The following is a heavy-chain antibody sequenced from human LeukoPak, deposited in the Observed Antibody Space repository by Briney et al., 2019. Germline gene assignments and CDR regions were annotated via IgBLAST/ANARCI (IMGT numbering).Heavy chain of an antibody. V-gene: IGHV4-39*07. D-gene: IGHD6-19*01. J-gene: IGHJ4*02. CDR3: ARGTLYIGWSYYFDY. CDR1: GGSISLSYYY. CDR2: VYYSGTT. Sequence: SETLSLTCSVSGGSISLSYYYWGWIRQPPGKALEWIGSVYYSGTTSYNPSLKSRVTISVDMSKNHFSLRLSSVTAADTAMYYCARGTLYIGWSYYFDYWGQGSQVTVSS.